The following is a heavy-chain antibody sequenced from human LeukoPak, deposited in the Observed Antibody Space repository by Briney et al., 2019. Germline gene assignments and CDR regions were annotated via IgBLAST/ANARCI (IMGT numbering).Heavy chain of an antibody. CDR3: ARDSRQYYYDSSGYYYPYYFDY. Sequence: GSSVTVSCTASGGTFSSYAISWVRQAPGQGLEWMGGIIPIFGTANYAQKFQGRVTITTDESTSTAYMELSSLRSEDTAVYYCARDSRQYYYDSSGYYYPYYFDYWGQGTLVTVSS. D-gene: IGHD3-22*01. V-gene: IGHV1-69*05. J-gene: IGHJ4*02. CDR1: GGTFSSYA. CDR2: IIPIFGTA.